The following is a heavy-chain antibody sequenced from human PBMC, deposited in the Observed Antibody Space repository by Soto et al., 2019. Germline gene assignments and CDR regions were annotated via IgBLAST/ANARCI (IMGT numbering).Heavy chain of an antibody. CDR2: IFSNDEK. CDR1: GFSLSNTRMG. Sequence: QVTLKESGPVLVKPTETLTLTCTVSGFSLSNTRMGVSWIRQPPGKALEWLAHIFSNDEKSYSTPLKSRLTISKDTSNSQVVLTMTNMDPVDTATYYCARTLGYCSSTCCYGAFDIWGQGTMVTVSS. V-gene: IGHV2-26*01. CDR3: ARTLGYCSSTCCYGAFDI. J-gene: IGHJ3*02. D-gene: IGHD2-2*01.